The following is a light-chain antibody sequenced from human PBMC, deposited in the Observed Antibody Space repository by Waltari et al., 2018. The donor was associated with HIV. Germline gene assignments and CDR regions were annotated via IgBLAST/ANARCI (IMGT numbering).Light chain of an antibody. V-gene: IGLV3-1*01. J-gene: IGLJ3*02. Sequence: SYELTQPPSVSVSPGQPASITCSGEGLDYKYVSWYQQKPGQSPVLVIDQNSGRPSGFPERFSGSKSWNTATLTISGTQAMDEADLYCQSWDSSYVVFGGGTKLVVL. CDR1: GLDYKY. CDR2: QNS. CDR3: QSWDSSYVV.